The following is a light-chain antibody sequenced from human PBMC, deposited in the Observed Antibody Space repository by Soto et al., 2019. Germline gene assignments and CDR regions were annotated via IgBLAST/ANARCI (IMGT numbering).Light chain of an antibody. CDR1: QSVSNY. CDR2: DAS. J-gene: IGKJ4*01. Sequence: EIVLTQSPGTLSLSPGERATLSCRASQSVSNYLAWYQQKPGQAPRLLIYDASNRATGIPARFSGSGSGTDFTLTISSLEPEDFAVYFCQERSNWPQLTFGGGTKVDIK. CDR3: QERSNWPQLT. V-gene: IGKV3-11*01.